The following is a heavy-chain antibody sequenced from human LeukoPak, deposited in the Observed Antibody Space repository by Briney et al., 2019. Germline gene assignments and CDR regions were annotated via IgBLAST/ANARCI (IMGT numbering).Heavy chain of an antibody. CDR3: AKSPRYYYDSSGYHFDY. CDR1: GFTFSSYA. Sequence: GSLRLSCAASGFTFSSYAMSWVRQAPGKGLEWVSAISGSGGSTYYADSVKGRFTISRDNSKNTLYLQMNSLRAEDTAVYYCAKSPRYYYDSSGYHFDYWGQGTLVTVSS. V-gene: IGHV3-23*01. J-gene: IGHJ4*02. D-gene: IGHD3-22*01. CDR2: ISGSGGST.